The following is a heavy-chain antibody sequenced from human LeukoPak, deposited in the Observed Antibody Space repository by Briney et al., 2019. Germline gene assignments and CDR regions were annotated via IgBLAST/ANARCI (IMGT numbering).Heavy chain of an antibody. J-gene: IGHJ4*02. CDR1: GFTFSSYN. CDR2: ISSGGITI. CDR3: AGGSGISDF. V-gene: IGHV3-48*01. Sequence: GGSLRLSCAASGFTFSSYNMNWVRQAPGKGLEWVSYISSGGITIYYADSVKGRFTISRDNAKNSLYLQMNSLRAEDTAVYYCAGGSGISDFWGQGTLVTVSS. D-gene: IGHD1-26*01.